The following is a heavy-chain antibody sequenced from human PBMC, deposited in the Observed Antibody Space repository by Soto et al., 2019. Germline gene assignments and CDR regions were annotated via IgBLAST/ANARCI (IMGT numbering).Heavy chain of an antibody. CDR2: IYKNGDI. J-gene: IGHJ1*01. V-gene: IGHV4-59*01. D-gene: IGHD5-18*01. Sequence: SETLSLAGTVSGASINDDYWSWVRQPPGKGLECIGYIYKNGDINHSPSLKSRVTLSLDTYKNQVSLRLTSVTPADMAVYYCARTASRFPFWGPGILVTVSS. CDR3: ARTASRFPF. CDR1: GASINDDY.